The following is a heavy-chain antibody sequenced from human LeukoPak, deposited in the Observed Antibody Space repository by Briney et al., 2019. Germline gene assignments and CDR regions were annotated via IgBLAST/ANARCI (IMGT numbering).Heavy chain of an antibody. J-gene: IGHJ4*02. CDR2: INSDGSST. Sequence: GGSLRLSCAASGFTFSSYWMHWVRQAPGKRLVWVSRINSDGSSTNYADSVKGRFTISRDNAKNTLYLQMNSLRAEDTAVYYCAGRVEEWQLDHWGQGTLVTVSS. D-gene: IGHD3-3*01. V-gene: IGHV3-74*01. CDR1: GFTFSSYW. CDR3: AGRVEEWQLDH.